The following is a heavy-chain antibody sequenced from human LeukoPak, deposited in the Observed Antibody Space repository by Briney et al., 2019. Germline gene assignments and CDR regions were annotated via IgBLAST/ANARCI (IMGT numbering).Heavy chain of an antibody. Sequence: GGSLRLSCAASGFTFSGYAINWVRQAPGKGLEWVSAISGSGGTTYYADSVKGRFTISRDNSKNTLYLQMNSLRAEDTAVYYCARDFAMVRGARGKNWFDPWGQGTLVTVSS. V-gene: IGHV3-23*01. CDR3: ARDFAMVRGARGKNWFDP. D-gene: IGHD3-10*01. CDR1: GFTFSGYA. CDR2: ISGSGGTT. J-gene: IGHJ5*02.